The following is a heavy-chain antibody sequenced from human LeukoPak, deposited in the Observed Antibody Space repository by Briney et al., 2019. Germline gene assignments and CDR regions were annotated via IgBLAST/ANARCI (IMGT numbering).Heavy chain of an antibody. CDR1: GFTFSSYS. D-gene: IGHD3-10*01. CDR2: ISSSSSTI. Sequence: GGSLRLSCAASGFTFSSYSMNWVRQAPGKGLEWVSYISSSSSTIYYADSVKGRFTISRDNAKNSLYLQMNSLRAEDTAAYYCARDGSGTNYYYYMDVWGKGTTVTVSS. J-gene: IGHJ6*03. CDR3: ARDGSGTNYYYYMDV. V-gene: IGHV3-48*04.